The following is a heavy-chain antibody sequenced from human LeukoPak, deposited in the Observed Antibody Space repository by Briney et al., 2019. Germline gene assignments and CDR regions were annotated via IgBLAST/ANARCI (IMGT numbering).Heavy chain of an antibody. Sequence: ASVKVSCKASGYTFTSYALHWVRQAPAQRLEWMGWINAGNGNTKYSQKVQGRVTITRDRSASTAYMELSSLRSEDTAVYYCARGGYYGSGSYRPTGGTRYYGMDVWGKGTTVTVSS. D-gene: IGHD3-10*01. CDR1: GYTFTSYA. J-gene: IGHJ6*04. V-gene: IGHV1-3*01. CDR3: ARGGYYGSGSYRPTGGTRYYGMDV. CDR2: INAGNGNT.